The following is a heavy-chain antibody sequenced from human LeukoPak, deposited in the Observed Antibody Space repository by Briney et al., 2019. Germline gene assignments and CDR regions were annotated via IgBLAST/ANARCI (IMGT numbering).Heavy chain of an antibody. V-gene: IGHV3-43*02. D-gene: IGHD3-22*01. CDR3: AKDRGYYDSSGYQED. Sequence: GGSLRLSCAASGFTFDDYAMHWVRQAPGKGLEWVSLISGDGGSTYYADSVKGRFTISRDNSKNSLYLQMNSLRTEGTALYYCAKDRGYYDSSGYQEDWGQGTLVTVSS. CDR1: GFTFDDYA. J-gene: IGHJ4*02. CDR2: ISGDGGST.